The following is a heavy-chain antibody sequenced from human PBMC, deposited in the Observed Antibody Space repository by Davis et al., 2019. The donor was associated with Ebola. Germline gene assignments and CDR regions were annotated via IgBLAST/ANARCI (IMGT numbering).Heavy chain of an antibody. Sequence: MPSETLSLTCAVYGGSFSGYYWSWIRQPPGKGLEWIGYIYHSGSTYYNPSLKSRVTISVDTSKNQFSLKLSSVTAADTAVYYCARADYYGVCDYWGQGTLVTVSS. CDR1: GGSFSGYY. V-gene: IGHV4-34*01. D-gene: IGHD3-10*01. CDR3: ARADYYGVCDY. J-gene: IGHJ4*02. CDR2: IYHSGST.